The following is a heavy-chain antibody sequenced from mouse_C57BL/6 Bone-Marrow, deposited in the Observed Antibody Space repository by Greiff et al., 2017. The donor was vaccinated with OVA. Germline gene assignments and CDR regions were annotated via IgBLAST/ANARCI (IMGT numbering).Heavy chain of an antibody. CDR3: ARGDYGSSFYSYFDV. CDR2: IYPRDGST. V-gene: IGHV1-85*01. D-gene: IGHD1-1*01. J-gene: IGHJ1*01. CDR1: GYTFTSYD. Sequence: QVQLQQSGPELVKPGASVKLSCKASGYTFTSYDINWVKQRPGQGLEWIGWIYPRDGSTKYNEKFKGKATLTVDTSSSTAYMELHSLTSEDSAVYFCARGDYGSSFYSYFDVWGAGTTGTVSS.